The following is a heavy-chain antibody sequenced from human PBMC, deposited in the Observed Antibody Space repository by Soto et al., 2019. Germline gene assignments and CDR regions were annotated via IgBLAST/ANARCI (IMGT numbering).Heavy chain of an antibody. Sequence: SETLSLSCTVSGGSISSYYWSWIRQPPGKGLEWIGYIYYSGSTNYNPSLKSRVTISVDTSKNQLSLKLSSVTAADTAVYYCARHHGYSSSPLFDYWGQGTLVTVS. CDR1: GGSISSYY. J-gene: IGHJ4*02. CDR2: IYYSGST. CDR3: ARHHGYSSSPLFDY. V-gene: IGHV4-59*08. D-gene: IGHD6-6*01.